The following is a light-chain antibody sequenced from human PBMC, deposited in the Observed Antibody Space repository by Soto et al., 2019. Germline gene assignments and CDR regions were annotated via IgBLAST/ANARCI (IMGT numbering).Light chain of an antibody. CDR3: QHYNTPLTT. V-gene: IGKV3-20*01. CDR2: GAS. J-gene: IGKJ1*01. Sequence: DIVLTQSPCTLSLSPGERVTLSCGANQSITNNYFSWYQQKPGQAPRLLIYGASRGATGTPDRFIGSGSGTDFTLTISRLQPEDFAVYYCQHYNTPLTTFGQGTKVEVK. CDR1: QSITNNY.